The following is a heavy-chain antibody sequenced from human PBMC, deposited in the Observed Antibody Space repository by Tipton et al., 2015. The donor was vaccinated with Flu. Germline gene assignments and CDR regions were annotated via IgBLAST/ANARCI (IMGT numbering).Heavy chain of an antibody. Sequence: TLSLTCTVSGDSISTSDNYWGWIRQSPGKGLEWIGYIYYSGSTYYNASLESRVTLSRDTSKNHISLRLTSATAADTAVYYCARDLRGYRGYTGGDAFDVWGQGTMVTVSS. D-gene: IGHD5-12*01. V-gene: IGHV4-39*07. CDR3: ARDLRGYRGYTGGDAFDV. CDR1: GDSISTSDNY. J-gene: IGHJ3*01. CDR2: IYYSGST.